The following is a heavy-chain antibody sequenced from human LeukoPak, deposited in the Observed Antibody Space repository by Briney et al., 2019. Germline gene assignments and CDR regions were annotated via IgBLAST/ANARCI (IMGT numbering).Heavy chain of an antibody. CDR2: MNPNSGNT. CDR1: GYTFTSYD. V-gene: IGHV1-8*01. CDR3: ARGGSGWYGNNWFDP. Sequence: WASVKVSSKASGYTFTSYDINWVRQATGQGLEWMGWMNPNSGNTGYAQKFQGRVTMTRNTSISTAYMELSSLRSEDTAVYYCARGGSGWYGNNWFDPWGQGTLVTVSS. D-gene: IGHD6-19*01. J-gene: IGHJ5*02.